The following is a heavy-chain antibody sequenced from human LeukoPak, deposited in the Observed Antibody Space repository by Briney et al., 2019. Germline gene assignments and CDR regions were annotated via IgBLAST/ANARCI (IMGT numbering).Heavy chain of an antibody. V-gene: IGHV6-1*01. CDR3: ARVGHPWGIEDAFDI. CDR1: GDSVSSNSAT. D-gene: IGHD3-16*01. CDR2: TYYRSKWYN. J-gene: IGHJ3*02. Sequence: SQTLSLTCAISGDSVSSNSATRNWIRQSPSRGLEWLGRTYYRSKWYNDYAVSVKSRITINPDTSKNQFSLQLNSVTAEDTAVYYCARVGHPWGIEDAFDIWGQGTMVTVSS.